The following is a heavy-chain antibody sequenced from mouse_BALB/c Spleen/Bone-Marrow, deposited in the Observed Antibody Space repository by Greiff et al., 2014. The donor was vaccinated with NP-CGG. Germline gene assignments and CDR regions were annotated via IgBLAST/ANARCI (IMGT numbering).Heavy chain of an antibody. D-gene: IGHD2-3*01. J-gene: IGHJ3*01. CDR2: IDPANGNT. CDR1: GFNIKDTY. V-gene: IGHV14-3*02. Sequence: VQLKESGAELVKPGASVKLSCTASGFNIKDTYIHWVKQRPEQGLEWIGRIDPANGNTKYGPKFQGRATVTTDTSSNTASLQLSNLTSEDTAVYYCARSGDGPLAYWGQGTLVTVSA. CDR3: ARSGDGPLAY.